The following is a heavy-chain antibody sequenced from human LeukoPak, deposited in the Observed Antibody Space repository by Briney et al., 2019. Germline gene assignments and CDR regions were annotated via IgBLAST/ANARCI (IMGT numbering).Heavy chain of an antibody. CDR1: GFTFSDYY. CDR3: ARDGDRGYSFDY. V-gene: IGHV3-11*06. J-gene: IGHJ4*02. Sequence: PGGSLRLSCAASGFTFSDYYMSWIRQAPGEGLEWVSYISSSSSYTNYADSVKGRFTISRDNSKNTLYLQMNSLRAEDTAVYYCARDGDRGYSFDYWGQGTLVTVSS. CDR2: ISSSSSYT. D-gene: IGHD5-18*01.